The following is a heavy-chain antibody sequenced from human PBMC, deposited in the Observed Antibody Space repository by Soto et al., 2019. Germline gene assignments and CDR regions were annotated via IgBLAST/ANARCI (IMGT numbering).Heavy chain of an antibody. V-gene: IGHV3-23*01. CDR2: ISGSGGRT. J-gene: IGHJ4*02. CDR1: GFTVSSYA. CDR3: AALIIVVMYPDY. Sequence: EVQLLESGGGLIQHGGSLRLSCAASGFTVSSYAMSWVRQAPGKGLEWVSAISGSGGRTYYADSVKGRFTISRDNSKNTLYLQMNSLRAEDTAVYYCAALIIVVMYPDYWGQGTLVTVSS. D-gene: IGHD3-22*01.